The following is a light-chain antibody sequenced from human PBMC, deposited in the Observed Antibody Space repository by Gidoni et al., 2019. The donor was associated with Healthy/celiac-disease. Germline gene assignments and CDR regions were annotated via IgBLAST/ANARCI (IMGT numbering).Light chain of an antibody. CDR3: MQALQTWWT. V-gene: IGKV2-28*01. J-gene: IGKJ1*01. CDR1: QSLLHSNGYNY. CDR2: LGS. Sequence: EMVMTQSPLSLPVTPGEPASTSCRSSQSLLHSNGYNYLVWYLQKPGQSPQLLIYLGSNRASGVPDRFSGSGSGTDFTLKISRVEAEDVGVYYCMQALQTWWTFXQXTKVXIK.